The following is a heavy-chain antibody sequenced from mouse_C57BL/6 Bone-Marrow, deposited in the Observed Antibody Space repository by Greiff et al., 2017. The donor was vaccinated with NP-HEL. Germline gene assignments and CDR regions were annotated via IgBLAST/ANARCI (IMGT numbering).Heavy chain of an antibody. CDR1: GFTFSSYT. Sequence: EVQRVESGGGLVKPGGSLKLSCAASGFTFSSYTMSWFRQTPEKRLEWVATISGGGGNTYYPDSVKGRFTISRDNAKNTLYLQMSSLRSEDTALYYCARPSSHGGYFDVWGTGTTVTVSS. V-gene: IGHV5-9*01. CDR2: ISGGGGNT. J-gene: IGHJ1*03. CDR3: ARPSSHGGYFDV.